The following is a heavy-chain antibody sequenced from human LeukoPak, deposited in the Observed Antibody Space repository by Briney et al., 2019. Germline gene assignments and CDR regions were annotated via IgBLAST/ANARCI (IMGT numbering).Heavy chain of an antibody. CDR1: GFTFSSHW. CDR3: ARGVRDFDY. V-gene: IGHV3-7*01. Sequence: GSLRLSCAASGFTFSSHWMSWVRQAPGKGLEWVANIKQDESEKYYVDSVKGRFTISRDNAKNSLYLQMNSLRAEDTAVYYCARGVRDFDYWGQGTLVTVSS. CDR2: IKQDESEK. J-gene: IGHJ4*02.